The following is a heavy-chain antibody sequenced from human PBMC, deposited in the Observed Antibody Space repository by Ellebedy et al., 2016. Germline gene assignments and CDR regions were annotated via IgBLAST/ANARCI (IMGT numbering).Heavy chain of an antibody. CDR2: IYYSGST. CDR3: ACGGYDPYFDY. D-gene: IGHD5-12*01. Sequence: SETLSLTXTVSGGSISSYYWSWIRQPPGKGLEWIGYIYYSGSTNYNPSLKSRVTISVDTSKNQFSLKLSSVTAADTAVYYCACGGYDPYFDYWGQGTLVTVSS. CDR1: GGSISSYY. V-gene: IGHV4-59*13. J-gene: IGHJ4*02.